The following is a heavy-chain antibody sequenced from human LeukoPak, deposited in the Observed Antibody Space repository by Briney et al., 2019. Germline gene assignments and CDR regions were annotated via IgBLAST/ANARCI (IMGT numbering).Heavy chain of an antibody. CDR2: INSDGSST. CDR1: GFTFSGYW. J-gene: IGHJ4*02. D-gene: IGHD5-24*01. CDR3: ARDRLTKRWLQFSGDF. V-gene: IGHV3-74*01. Sequence: GESLTLSCAASGFTFSGYWMHWVRQPPGKGLVWVSRINSDGSSTSYANSVKGRITISRDSAKNTLYLQMNSLRAEDTAVYYCARDRLTKRWLQFSGDFWGQGTLVAVSS.